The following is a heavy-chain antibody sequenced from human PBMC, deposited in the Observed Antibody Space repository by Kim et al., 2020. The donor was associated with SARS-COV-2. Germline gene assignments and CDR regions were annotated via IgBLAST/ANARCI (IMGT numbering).Heavy chain of an antibody. CDR3: ARLSYYGSGSGFDP. J-gene: IGHJ5*02. V-gene: IGHV4-39*01. Sequence: NPTLKSRVTISVDTSKNQFSLKLSSVPAADTAVYYCARLSYYGSGSGFDPWGQGTLVTVSS. D-gene: IGHD3-10*01.